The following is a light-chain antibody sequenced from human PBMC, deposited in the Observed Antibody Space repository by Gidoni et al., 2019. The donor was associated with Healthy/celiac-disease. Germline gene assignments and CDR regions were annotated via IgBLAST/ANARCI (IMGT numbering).Light chain of an antibody. CDR1: SLRSYY. J-gene: IGLJ1*01. CDR2: GKN. CDR3: NSRDSSGTYV. V-gene: IGLV3-19*01. Sequence: SSELTQDPAVSVVLGQTVRITCQGDSLRSYYASWYQQKPGQAPVLVIYGKNNRPSGIPDRFSGSSSGNTASLTITGAQAEDEADYYCNSRDSSGTYVFGTGTKVTVL.